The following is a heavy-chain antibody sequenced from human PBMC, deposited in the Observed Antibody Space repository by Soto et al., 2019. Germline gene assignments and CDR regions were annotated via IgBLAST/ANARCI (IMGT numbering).Heavy chain of an antibody. V-gene: IGHV4-59*01. J-gene: IGHJ6*02. D-gene: IGHD3-3*01. CDR3: ARNKDYWIVTTQHYSFYGMDV. CDR1: PNAISSYY. CDR2: IYYGGIT. Sequence: QVHLQESGPGLVKPSETLSLTCNVSPNAISSYYWSWIRQPPGKRLEWIGYIYYGGITKYNPSLKSPCTMSVDTSKNQFSLEVTSVTAADTAVYFCARNKDYWIVTTQHYSFYGMDVWAPETTVAAS.